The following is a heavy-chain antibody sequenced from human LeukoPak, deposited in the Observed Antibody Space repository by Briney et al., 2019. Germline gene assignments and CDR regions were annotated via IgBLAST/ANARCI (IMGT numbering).Heavy chain of an antibody. V-gene: IGHV1-18*01. D-gene: IGHD3-3*01. Sequence: GASVKASCKASGYTFTSYGISWVRQAPGQGLEWMGWISAYNGNTNYAQKLQGRVTMTTDTSTSTAYMELRSLRSDDTAVYYCARAGFLEWLSLSSYYYYGMDVWGQGTTVTVSS. CDR2: ISAYNGNT. J-gene: IGHJ6*02. CDR1: GYTFTSYG. CDR3: ARAGFLEWLSLSSYYYYGMDV.